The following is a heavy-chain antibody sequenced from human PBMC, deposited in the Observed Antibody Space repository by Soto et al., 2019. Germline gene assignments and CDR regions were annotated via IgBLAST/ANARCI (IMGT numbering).Heavy chain of an antibody. V-gene: IGHV4-34*01. D-gene: IGHD7-27*01. Sequence: SETLSLTCAVYGGSFSGYYWSWIRQPPGKGLEWIGEINHSGSTNYNPSLKSRVTISVDTSKNQFSLKLSSVTAADTAVYYGARGLPTGDRGGFDYWGQGTLVTVSS. CDR2: INHSGST. CDR3: ARGLPTGDRGGFDY. CDR1: GGSFSGYY. J-gene: IGHJ4*02.